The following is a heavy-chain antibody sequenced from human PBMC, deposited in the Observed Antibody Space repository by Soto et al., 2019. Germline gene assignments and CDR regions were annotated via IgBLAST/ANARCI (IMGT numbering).Heavy chain of an antibody. Sequence: SVKVSCKASGGTFSSYAISWVRQAPGQGLEWMGGIIPIFGTANYAQKFQGRVTITADESTSTAYMELSSLRSEDTAVYYCALDAAGNYYYYGMDVWGQGTTVTVSS. J-gene: IGHJ6*02. D-gene: IGHD6-13*01. CDR3: ALDAAGNYYYYGMDV. CDR2: IIPIFGTA. CDR1: GGTFSSYA. V-gene: IGHV1-69*13.